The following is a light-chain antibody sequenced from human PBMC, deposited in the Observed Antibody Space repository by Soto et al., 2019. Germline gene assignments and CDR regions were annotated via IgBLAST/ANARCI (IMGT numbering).Light chain of an antibody. CDR3: QSYDSSLSGV. CDR1: SSNVGAGYD. V-gene: IGLV1-40*01. J-gene: IGLJ1*01. CDR2: GNS. Sequence: QSVLTQPPSVSGAPGPRVTISCTGSSSNVGAGYDVHWYQQLPGTAPKLLIDGNSNRPSGVPDRFSGSKSGTSASLAITGLQAENEADYYCQSYDSSLSGVFGTGTKVTVL.